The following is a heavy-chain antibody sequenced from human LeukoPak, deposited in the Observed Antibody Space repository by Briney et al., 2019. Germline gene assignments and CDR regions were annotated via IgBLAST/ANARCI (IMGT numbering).Heavy chain of an antibody. Sequence: PGGSLRLSCAASGFTFSDYYMSWIRQAPGKGLEWVSYISSSGSTTYYADSVKGRFTISRDNAKNSLYLQMNSLRAEDTAVYYCARDHAGYCSSTSCYVFDYWGQGTLVTVSS. V-gene: IGHV3-11*01. D-gene: IGHD2-2*01. CDR1: GFTFSDYY. CDR2: ISSSGSTT. J-gene: IGHJ4*02. CDR3: ARDHAGYCSSTSCYVFDY.